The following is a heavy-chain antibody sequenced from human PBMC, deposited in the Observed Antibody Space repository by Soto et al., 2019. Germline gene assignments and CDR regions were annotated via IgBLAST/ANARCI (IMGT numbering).Heavy chain of an antibody. CDR3: VRGQPHRITIIEVVIRSYDYGMDV. D-gene: IGHD3-3*01. V-gene: IGHV4-34*01. CDR2: INYRGST. Sequence: QVQLQQWGAGLLKPSETLSLTCAVYGGSFTGYYWTWIRQTPGKGLEWIGEINYRGSTYYNPSLESRITMAVVTSKNQFSLKLISVTAADTAVYFCVRGQPHRITIIEVVIRSYDYGMDVWGQGTTVTVSS. J-gene: IGHJ6*02. CDR1: GGSFTGYY.